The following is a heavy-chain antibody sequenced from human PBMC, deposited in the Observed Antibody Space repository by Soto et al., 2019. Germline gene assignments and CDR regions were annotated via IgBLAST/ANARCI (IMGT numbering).Heavy chain of an antibody. J-gene: IGHJ5*02. D-gene: IGHD3-3*01. CDR2: IYYSGST. CDR3: ARANIRFDFWSGYEGVGDWFDP. Sequence: SETLSLTCTVSGGSISSYYWNWIRQPPGKGLEWIGYIYYSGSTNYNPSLKSRVTISVDTSKNQFSLKLSSVTAADTAVYYCARANIRFDFWSGYEGVGDWFDPWGQGTLVTVSS. CDR1: GGSISSYY. V-gene: IGHV4-59*01.